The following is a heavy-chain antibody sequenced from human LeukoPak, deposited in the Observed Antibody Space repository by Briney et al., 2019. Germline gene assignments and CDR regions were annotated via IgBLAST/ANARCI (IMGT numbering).Heavy chain of an antibody. Sequence: GGSLRLSCTTSGFTFGDFAMNWVRQAPGKGLEWVSFIRIKASGGTTEYAASVKGRFTISRDDSRGIAYLQMNSLKTEDTAVYYCSRAFTRPLDYWGQGTLVTVSS. J-gene: IGHJ4*02. CDR2: IRIKASGGTT. CDR3: SRAFTRPLDY. V-gene: IGHV3-49*04. CDR1: GFTFGDFA.